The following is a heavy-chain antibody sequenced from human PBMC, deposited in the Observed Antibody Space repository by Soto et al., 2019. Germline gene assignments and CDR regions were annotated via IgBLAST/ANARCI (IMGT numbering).Heavy chain of an antibody. Sequence: QMQLVQSGPEVKKAGTSVKVSCKASGFTFTSSAVQWVRQARGQRLEWIGWIVVGSGNTNYAQKFQERVTITRDMSTSTAYMELSSLRSEDTAVYYCAADTPSSSWSHYYYGMDVWGQGTTVTVSS. CDR1: GFTFTSSA. CDR2: IVVGSGNT. V-gene: IGHV1-58*01. D-gene: IGHD6-13*01. CDR3: AADTPSSSWSHYYYGMDV. J-gene: IGHJ6*02.